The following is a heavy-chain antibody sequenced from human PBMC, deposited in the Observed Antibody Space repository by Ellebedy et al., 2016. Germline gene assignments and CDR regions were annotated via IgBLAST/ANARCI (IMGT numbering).Heavy chain of an antibody. V-gene: IGHV3-15*01. CDR3: TGPVTDDY. D-gene: IGHD2-21*02. CDR1: EFSSDDIS. Sequence: GESLKISXTISEFSSDDISISWFRQAPGKGLEWVGRIKSKTDGGTTDYAAPVKGRFTISRDDEKNTLYLQMNSLKIEDTGVYYCTGPVTDDYWGQGTVVTVSS. CDR2: IKSKTDGGTT. J-gene: IGHJ4*02.